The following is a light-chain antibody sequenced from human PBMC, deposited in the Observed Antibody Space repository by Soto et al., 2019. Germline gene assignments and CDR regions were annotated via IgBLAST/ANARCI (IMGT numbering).Light chain of an antibody. CDR2: GAS. J-gene: IGKJ4*01. CDR1: QSVSRN. CDR3: QKYNNWPPLT. Sequence: EIVMTQSPATLSVSPGGRATLSCRARQSVSRNLAWYQQKPRQAPRLLIYGASTRATGIPARFSGSGSGTAFTITISSLESEDFAVYYCQKYNNWPPLTFGGGTKVDIK. V-gene: IGKV3-15*01.